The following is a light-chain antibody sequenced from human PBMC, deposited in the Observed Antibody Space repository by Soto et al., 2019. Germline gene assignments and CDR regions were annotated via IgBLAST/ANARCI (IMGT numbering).Light chain of an antibody. J-gene: IGKJ1*01. V-gene: IGKV1-5*03. CDR3: QQYNTYWT. CDR2: KAS. Sequence: TQSPGTLSLSPGERATLSCRASQSVRGNYLAWYQQKPGKAPKLLIYKASSLESGVPSRFSGSGSGTEFTLTLSSLQPDDFATYYCQQYNTYWTFGQGTKVEIK. CDR1: QSVRGNY.